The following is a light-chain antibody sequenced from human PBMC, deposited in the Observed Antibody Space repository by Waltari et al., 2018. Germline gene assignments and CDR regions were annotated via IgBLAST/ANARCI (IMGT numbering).Light chain of an antibody. CDR3: QQTYRTPRT. CDR1: QRISSY. J-gene: IGKJ1*01. Sequence: DIQMTQSPSSLPASVGDRVTISCRASQRISSYLNWYQQKPGKAPGLLIYGATSLQSGVPSRFSGSGSGTDFTLTISSLQPEDFATYYCQQTYRTPRTFGQGTKVDI. CDR2: GAT. V-gene: IGKV1-39*01.